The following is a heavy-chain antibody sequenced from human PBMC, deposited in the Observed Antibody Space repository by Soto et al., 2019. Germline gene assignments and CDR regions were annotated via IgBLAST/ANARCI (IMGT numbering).Heavy chain of an antibody. V-gene: IGHV3-23*01. D-gene: IGHD5-12*01. J-gene: IGHJ4*02. CDR1: GFTFSSCA. CDR2: ISGSGGST. Sequence: GESLKISCAASGFTFSSCAMSWVRKAPGKGLEWVSAISGSGGSTYYADSVKGRFTISRDNSKNTLYLQMNSLRSEDTAVYYCARDTLILSGGYSGYDSDYWGQGTLVTVSS. CDR3: ARDTLILSGGYSGYDSDY.